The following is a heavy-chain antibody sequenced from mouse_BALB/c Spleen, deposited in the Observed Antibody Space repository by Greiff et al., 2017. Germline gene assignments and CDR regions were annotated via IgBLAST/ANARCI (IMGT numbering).Heavy chain of an antibody. CDR3: ARSYSFAY. Sequence: EVQRVESGGGLVQPGGSLKLSCAASGFTFSSYGMSWVRQTPDKRLELVATINSNGGSTYYPDSVKGRFTISRDNAKNTLYLQMSSLKSEDTAMYYCARSYSFAYWGQGTPVTVSA. V-gene: IGHV5-6-3*01. CDR2: INSNGGST. J-gene: IGHJ3*01. CDR1: GFTFSSYG.